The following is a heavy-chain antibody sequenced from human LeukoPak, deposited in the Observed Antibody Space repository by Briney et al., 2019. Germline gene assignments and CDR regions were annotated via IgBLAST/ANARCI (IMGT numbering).Heavy chain of an antibody. V-gene: IGHV3-21*01. CDR2: ISSSSSYI. CDR1: GFTFSSYR. D-gene: IGHD2-21*02. J-gene: IGHJ4*02. Sequence: PGGSLRLSCAASGFTFSSYRMNWVRQAPGKGLEWVSSISSSSSYIYYADSVKGRFTIPRDNAKNSLYLQMNSLRAEDTAVYYCARDAASDFNFDYWGQGTLVTVSS. CDR3: ARDAASDFNFDY.